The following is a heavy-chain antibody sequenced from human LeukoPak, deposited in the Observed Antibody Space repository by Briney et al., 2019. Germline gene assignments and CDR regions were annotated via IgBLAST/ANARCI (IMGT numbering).Heavy chain of an antibody. V-gene: IGHV3-9*01. Sequence: GGSLRLSCAASGFAFSSYWIHWVRQVPGKGLEWVSGISWNRGIIEYADSVKGRFTISRDNAKNSLYLQMNSLRVEDTALYYCAKDGGLDKYGYNPLDNWGQGTLVTVSS. CDR1: GFAFSSYW. CDR2: ISWNRGII. D-gene: IGHD5-24*01. CDR3: AKDGGLDKYGYNPLDN. J-gene: IGHJ4*02.